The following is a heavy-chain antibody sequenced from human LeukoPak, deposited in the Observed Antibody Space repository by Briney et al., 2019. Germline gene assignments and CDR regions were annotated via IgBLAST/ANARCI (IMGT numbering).Heavy chain of an antibody. Sequence: GGSLRLSCAASGFTFSSYEMNWVRQAPGKGMEWVGRSQTTKPNSCTTEYAASVKGRFTISRDDSKNSLYLQLNSLKTEDTAVYYCVRVVTTSSGWYRFDNWGQGTLVTVS. V-gene: IGHV3-72*01. D-gene: IGHD6-13*01. J-gene: IGHJ4*02. CDR1: GFTFSSYE. CDR3: VRVVTTSSGWYRFDN. CDR2: SQTTKPNSCTT.